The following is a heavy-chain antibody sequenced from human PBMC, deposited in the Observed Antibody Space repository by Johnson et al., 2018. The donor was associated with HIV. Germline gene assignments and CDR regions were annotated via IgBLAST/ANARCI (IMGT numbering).Heavy chain of an antibody. Sequence: VQLVESGGGVVRPGTSVRVSCVVSGLNFSDYGFHWVRQAPGKGLEWVGRIKSKTDGAITAYAAPVTGRFTISRDDSKDTLYLQMNSLRAEDTAVYYCARVGVDYYDRGATYQNAFDIWGQGTMVTVSS. V-gene: IGHV3-15*01. J-gene: IGHJ3*02. CDR2: IKSKTDGAIT. CDR3: ARVGVDYYDRGATYQNAFDI. D-gene: IGHD3-22*01. CDR1: GLNFSDYG.